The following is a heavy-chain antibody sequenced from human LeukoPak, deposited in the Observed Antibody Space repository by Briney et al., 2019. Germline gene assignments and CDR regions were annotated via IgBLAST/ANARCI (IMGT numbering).Heavy chain of an antibody. J-gene: IGHJ5*02. CDR1: GFTFSSYS. V-gene: IGHV3-7*01. CDR3: ARDAGYSSGGPFDP. D-gene: IGHD6-19*01. Sequence: PGGSLRLSCAASGFTFSSYSMSWVRQAPGKGLEWVANIKQDGSEKYYVDSVKGRFTISRDNAKNSLYLQMNSLRAEDTAVYYCARDAGYSSGGPFDPWGQGTLVTVSS. CDR2: IKQDGSEK.